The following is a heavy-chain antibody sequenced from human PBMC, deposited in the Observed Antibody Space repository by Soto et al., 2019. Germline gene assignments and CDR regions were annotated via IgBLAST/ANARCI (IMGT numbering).Heavy chain of an antibody. CDR3: ARVEWVLYYFDD. Sequence: EVQLVESGGGLVQPGGSLRLSCTASGFTFSSYWMHWVRQAPGKGLVWVSRINSDGSGRTYADSVKGRFTISRDNAKNTLYLQMNSLRVADTAVYYCARVEWVLYYFDDWGQGTLVTVSS. D-gene: IGHD1-26*01. V-gene: IGHV3-74*01. J-gene: IGHJ4*02. CDR1: GFTFSSYW. CDR2: INSDGSGR.